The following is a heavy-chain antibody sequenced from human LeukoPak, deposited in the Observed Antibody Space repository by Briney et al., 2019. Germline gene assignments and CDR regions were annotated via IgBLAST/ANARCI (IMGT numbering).Heavy chain of an antibody. D-gene: IGHD6-19*01. CDR1: GFTFSSLW. CDR2: INQDGSEK. J-gene: IGHJ4*02. CDR3: ARDHTVAGIVFDS. Sequence: GGSLRLSCAASGFTFSSLWMNWVRQAPGKGLEWVAHINQDGSEKFYVDSVKGRSTISRDNDKNSVYLQMNRLRAEDTAVYYCARDHTVAGIVFDSWGQGALVTVSS. V-gene: IGHV3-7*01.